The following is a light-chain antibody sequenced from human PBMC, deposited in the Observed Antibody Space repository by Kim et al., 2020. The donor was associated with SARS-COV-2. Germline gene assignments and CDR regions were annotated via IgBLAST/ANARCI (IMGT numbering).Light chain of an antibody. V-gene: IGLV1-40*01. CDR2: GNS. CDR1: SSNIGAGYD. CDR3: QSYDSSLSGVV. J-gene: IGLJ2*01. Sequence: GVTTSCTGSSSNIGAGYDVHWYQQLPGTAPKLLIYGNSNRPSGVPDRLSGSKSGTSASLAITGLQAEDEADYYCQSYDSSLSGVVFGGGTQLTVL.